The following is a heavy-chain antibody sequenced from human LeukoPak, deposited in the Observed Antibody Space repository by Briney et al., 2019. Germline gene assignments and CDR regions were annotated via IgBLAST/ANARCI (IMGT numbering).Heavy chain of an antibody. Sequence: GGTLRLSCAASGFTFSSYGMSWVRQAPGKGLEWVSAISGSGGSTYYADSVKGRFTISRDNFKNTLYLQMKSLRAEDTAVYYCARGGYGGDGDSWGQGTLVTVSS. CDR3: ARGGYGGDGDS. J-gene: IGHJ4*02. CDR2: ISGSGGST. V-gene: IGHV3-23*01. D-gene: IGHD4-23*01. CDR1: GFTFSSYG.